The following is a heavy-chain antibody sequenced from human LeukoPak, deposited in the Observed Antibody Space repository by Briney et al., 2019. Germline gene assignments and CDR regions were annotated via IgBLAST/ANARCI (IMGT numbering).Heavy chain of an antibody. CDR1: GFTFNNYG. D-gene: IGHD3-3*01. V-gene: IGHV3-21*04. CDR2: ISSSRGFI. Sequence: TGGSLRPSCVASGFTFNNYGINLVRQAPGKGLEWVSSISSSRGFIYYADSVKGRFTISRDNSKNTLYLQMNSQRAEDTAVYYCAKDDHQPIPIFGPQTDWGQGTLVTVSS. J-gene: IGHJ4*02. CDR3: AKDDHQPIPIFGPQTD.